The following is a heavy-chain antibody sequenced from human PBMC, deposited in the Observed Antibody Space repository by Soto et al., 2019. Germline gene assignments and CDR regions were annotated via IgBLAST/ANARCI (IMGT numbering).Heavy chain of an antibody. CDR1: SNAW. Sequence: SNAWMNGVRQAPGKGLEWVGRIKSKTDGGTTDYAAPVKGRFTISRDDSKNTLYLQMNSLKTEDTAVYYCTTLSITIFGVVLMDVWGQGTTVTVSS. V-gene: IGHV3-15*07. CDR2: IKSKTDGGTT. CDR3: TTLSITIFGVVLMDV. J-gene: IGHJ6*02. D-gene: IGHD3-3*01.